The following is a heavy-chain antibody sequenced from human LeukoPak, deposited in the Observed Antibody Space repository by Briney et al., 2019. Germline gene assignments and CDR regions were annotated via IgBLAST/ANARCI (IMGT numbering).Heavy chain of an antibody. D-gene: IGHD3-22*01. CDR3: ARDADTSTHYSFFDY. V-gene: IGHV3-21*01. CDR2: ISSSSSYI. Sequence: PGRSLRLSCAASGFTFSSYSMNWVRQAPGKGPEWVSSISSSSSYIYYADSVKGRFTISRDNAKNSLYLQMNSLRAEDTAVYYCARDADTSTHYSFFDYWGQGALVTVSS. CDR1: GFTFSSYS. J-gene: IGHJ4*02.